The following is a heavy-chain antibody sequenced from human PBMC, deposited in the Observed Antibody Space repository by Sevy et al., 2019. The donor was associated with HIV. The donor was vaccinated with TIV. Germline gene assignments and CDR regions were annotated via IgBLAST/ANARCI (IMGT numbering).Heavy chain of an antibody. D-gene: IGHD6-19*01. J-gene: IGHJ4*02. Sequence: GGSLRLSCAASGFTVTFNSMSWVRQAPGRGLVWVSVIYVGRNTYLADSVKGRFTIVRERFKDTVDLQMDSLRPEDSGVYYCVRERAGIDHWGQGALVTVSS. CDR2: IYVGRNT. V-gene: IGHV3-53*01. CDR1: GFTVTFNS. CDR3: VRERAGIDH.